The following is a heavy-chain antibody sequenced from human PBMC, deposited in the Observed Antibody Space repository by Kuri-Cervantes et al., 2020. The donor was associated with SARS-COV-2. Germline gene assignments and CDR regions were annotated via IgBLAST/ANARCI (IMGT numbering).Heavy chain of an antibody. CDR2: INPDGSYT. J-gene: IGHJ4*02. Sequence: GESLKISCAASGFTFSGHWIHWVRQAPGKGLEWVSRINPDGSYTNNADSVKGRFTLSRDNAKNSLYLQMNSLRAEDTAVYYCVRDGDHWNFDYWGQGTLVTVSS. CDR3: VRDGDHWNFDY. CDR1: GFTFSGHW. V-gene: IGHV3-74*01. D-gene: IGHD1-1*01.